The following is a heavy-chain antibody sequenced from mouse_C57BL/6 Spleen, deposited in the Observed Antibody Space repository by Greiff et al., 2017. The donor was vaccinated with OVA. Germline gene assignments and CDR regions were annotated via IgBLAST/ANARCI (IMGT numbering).Heavy chain of an antibody. CDR3: ARQDYYGSSYGAMDY. J-gene: IGHJ4*01. Sequence: EVKVVESGGDLVKPGGSLKLSCAASGFTFSSYGMSWVRQTPDKRLEWVATISSGGSYTYYPDSVKGRFTISRDNAKNTLYLQMSSLKSEDTAMYYCARQDYYGSSYGAMDYWGQGTSVTVSS. D-gene: IGHD1-1*01. CDR1: GFTFSSYG. V-gene: IGHV5-6*01. CDR2: ISSGGSYT.